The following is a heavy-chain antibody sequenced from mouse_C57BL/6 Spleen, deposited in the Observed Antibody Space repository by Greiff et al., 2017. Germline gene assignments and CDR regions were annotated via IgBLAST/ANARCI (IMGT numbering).Heavy chain of an antibody. CDR1: GYTFTSYW. J-gene: IGHJ4*01. CDR2: INPSNGGT. V-gene: IGHV1-53*01. CDR3: ARSGDGYYDYYAMDY. D-gene: IGHD2-3*01. Sequence: QVQLKQPGTELVKPGASVKLSCKASGYTFTSYWMHWVKQRPGQGLEWIGNINPSNGGTNYNEKFKSKATLTVDKSSSTAYMQLSSLTSEDSAVYYCARSGDGYYDYYAMDYWGQGTSVTVSS.